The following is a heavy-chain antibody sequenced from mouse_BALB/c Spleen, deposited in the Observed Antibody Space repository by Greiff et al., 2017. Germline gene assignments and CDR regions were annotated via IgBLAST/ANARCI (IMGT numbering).Heavy chain of an antibody. CDR2: ISYSGST. CDR3: ARYYGNLYYFDY. CDR1: GYSITSDYA. D-gene: IGHD2-1*01. V-gene: IGHV3-2*02. Sequence: EVKLVESGPGLVKPSQSLSLTCTVTGYSITSDYAWNWIRQFPGNKLEWMGYISYSGSTYYNPSLKSRISITRDTSKNQYYLQLNSVTTEDTATYYCARYYGNLYYFDYWGQGTTLTVSS. J-gene: IGHJ2*01.